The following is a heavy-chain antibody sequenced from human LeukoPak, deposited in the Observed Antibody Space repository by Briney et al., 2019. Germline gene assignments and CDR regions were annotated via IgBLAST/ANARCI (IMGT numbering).Heavy chain of an antibody. CDR2: IHYSGST. V-gene: IGHV4-38-2*02. D-gene: IGHD1-26*01. CDR3: AREVRSAWASFDP. J-gene: IGHJ5*02. CDR1: GYSISSGYY. Sequence: SETLSLTCIVSGYSISSGYYWGWMRQPPGKGLEWIGSIHYSGSTYYNPSLKSRVTISEDTSKNQFSLKLSSVTAADTAVYYCAREVRSAWASFDPWGQGTLVTVSS.